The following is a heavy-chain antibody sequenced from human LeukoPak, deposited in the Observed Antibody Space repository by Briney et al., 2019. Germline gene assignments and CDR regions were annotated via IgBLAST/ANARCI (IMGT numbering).Heavy chain of an antibody. CDR2: ISGSGGST. V-gene: IGHV3-23*01. CDR1: GFTFSSYA. CDR3: AKDTYYESSGYIDY. Sequence: GGSLRLSCAASGFTFSSYAMSWVRQAPGKGLEWVSAISGSGGSTYYADSVKGRFTISRDNSKNTLYLQMNSLRAEDTAVYYCAKDTYYESSGYIDYWGQGTLVTVSS. D-gene: IGHD3-22*01. J-gene: IGHJ4*02.